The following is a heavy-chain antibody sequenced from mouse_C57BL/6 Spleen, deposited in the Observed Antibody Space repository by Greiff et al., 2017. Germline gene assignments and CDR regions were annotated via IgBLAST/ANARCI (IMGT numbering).Heavy chain of an antibody. Sequence: DVQLVESGGGLVQPGGSLSLSCAASGFTFTDYYMSWVRQPPGKALEWLGFIRNKANGYTTEYSASVKGRFTISRDNSQSILYLQMNALRAEDSATYYCARDVRAMDYWGQGTSVTVSS. V-gene: IGHV7-3*01. CDR3: ARDVRAMDY. CDR2: IRNKANGYTT. J-gene: IGHJ4*01. CDR1: GFTFTDYY.